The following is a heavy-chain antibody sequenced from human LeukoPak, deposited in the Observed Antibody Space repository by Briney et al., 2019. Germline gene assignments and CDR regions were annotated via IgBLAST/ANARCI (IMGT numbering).Heavy chain of an antibody. J-gene: IGHJ3*01. V-gene: IGHV4-59*01. CDR3: ARVSCSSTSCLRRDALDV. D-gene: IGHD2-2*01. CDR2: IYYSGST. Sequence: PSETLSLTCTVSGGSISYYYWSWNRQPPGKGLEWIGYIYYSGSTNYNPSLKSRVTISVDTSKNQFSLNLTSVTTADTAVYYCARVSCSSTSCLRRDALDVWGQGTMVTVSS. CDR1: GGSISYYY.